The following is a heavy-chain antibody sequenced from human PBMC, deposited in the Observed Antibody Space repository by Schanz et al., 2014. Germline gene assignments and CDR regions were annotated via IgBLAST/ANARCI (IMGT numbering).Heavy chain of an antibody. CDR3: ARSVGMVRRYFDS. V-gene: IGHV4-59*12. CDR2: VYHSGGN. J-gene: IGHJ4*02. D-gene: IGHD5-18*01. Sequence: QVQLQESGPGLVKPSETLSLTCSVSGGSIRTYFWAWIRQPPGKGLQWIGEVYHSGGNNYNPSLKSRVTISIDVSKNQFSLRLNSVTAADTAVYYCARSVGMVRRYFDSWGQGTQVTVSS. CDR1: GGSIRTYF.